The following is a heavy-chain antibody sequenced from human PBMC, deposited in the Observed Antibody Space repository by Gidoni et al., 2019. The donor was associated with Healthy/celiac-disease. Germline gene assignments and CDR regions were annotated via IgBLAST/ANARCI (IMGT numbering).Heavy chain of an antibody. CDR1: GFTVSSNY. Sequence: EVQLVESGGGLIQPGGSLRLSCAASGFTVSSNYMSWVRQAPGKGLEWVSVIDSGGSTYYADSVKSRFTISRDNSKNTLYLQMNSLRAEDTAVYYCARDVGDYYYYGMDVWGQGTTVTVSS. V-gene: IGHV3-53*01. J-gene: IGHJ6*02. CDR2: IDSGGST. D-gene: IGHD1-26*01. CDR3: ARDVGDYYYYGMDV.